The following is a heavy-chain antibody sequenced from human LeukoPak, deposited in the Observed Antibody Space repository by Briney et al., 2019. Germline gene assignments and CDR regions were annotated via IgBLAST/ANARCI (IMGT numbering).Heavy chain of an antibody. CDR1: GGSISSYY. CDR3: ARDRPGASSLDY. V-gene: IGHV4-59*01. D-gene: IGHD6-13*01. J-gene: IGHJ4*02. CDR2: IYYSGST. Sequence: SETLSLTCTVSGGSISSYYWSWIRQPPGKGLEWIGYIYYSGSTNYNPSLKSRVTISIDTSKNQFSLKLTSVTAADTAVYYCARDRPGASSLDYWGQGTLATVSS.